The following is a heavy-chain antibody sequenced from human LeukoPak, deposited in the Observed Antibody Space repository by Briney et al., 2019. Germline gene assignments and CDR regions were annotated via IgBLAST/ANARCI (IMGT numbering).Heavy chain of an antibody. J-gene: IGHJ4*02. CDR1: GFTFSSYA. Sequence: GGSLRLSCAASGFTFSSYAMSWVRQAPGKGLEWVSAISGSGGSTYYAASVKGRFTISRDNSKNSLYLQMNSLRAEDTAVYYCAKDETYYYDSSGSRLFDYWGQGTLVTVSS. CDR2: ISGSGGST. D-gene: IGHD3-22*01. V-gene: IGHV3-23*01. CDR3: AKDETYYYDSSGSRLFDY.